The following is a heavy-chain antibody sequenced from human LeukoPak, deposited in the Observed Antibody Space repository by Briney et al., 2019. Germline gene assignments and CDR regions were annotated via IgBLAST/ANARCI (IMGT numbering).Heavy chain of an antibody. J-gene: IGHJ4*02. V-gene: IGHV3-7*03. Sequence: GGSLRLPCAASGFTFSSYWMSWVRQAPGKGLEWVANIKQDGSEKYYVDSVKGRFTISRDNAKNSLYLQMNSLRAEDTAVYYCASQSEYSSGWQFDYWGQGTLVTVSS. CDR1: GFTFSSYW. CDR3: ASQSEYSSGWQFDY. D-gene: IGHD6-19*01. CDR2: IKQDGSEK.